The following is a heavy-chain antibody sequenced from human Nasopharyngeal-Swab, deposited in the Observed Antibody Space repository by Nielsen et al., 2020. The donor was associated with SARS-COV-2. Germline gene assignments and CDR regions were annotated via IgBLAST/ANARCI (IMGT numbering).Heavy chain of an antibody. CDR2: ISGSGGST. CDR3: AKARQAYYYGSGSYHDY. CDR1: GFTFNSYA. V-gene: IGHV3-23*01. D-gene: IGHD3-10*01. J-gene: IGHJ4*02. Sequence: GESLKISCAASGFTFNSYAMSWVRQAPGKGLEWVSAISGSGGSTYYADSVKGRFTISRDNSKNTLYLQMNSLRAEDTAVYYCAKARQAYYYGSGSYHDYWGQGTLVTVSS.